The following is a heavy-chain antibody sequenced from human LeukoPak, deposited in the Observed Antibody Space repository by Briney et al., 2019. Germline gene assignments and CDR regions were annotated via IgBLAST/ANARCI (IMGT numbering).Heavy chain of an antibody. D-gene: IGHD3-9*01. CDR1: GFTSSSYA. J-gene: IGHJ4*02. CDR2: ITGSGGNT. CDR3: ARRVVLTRYYHFDY. Sequence: GGSLRLSCAAPGFTSSSYAMSWVRQAPGKGLEWVSAITGSGGNTYYADSVKGRFTISRDNSKNTLYLQMNSLGVEDTAVYYCARRVVLTRYYHFDYWGQGTLVIVSS. V-gene: IGHV3-23*01.